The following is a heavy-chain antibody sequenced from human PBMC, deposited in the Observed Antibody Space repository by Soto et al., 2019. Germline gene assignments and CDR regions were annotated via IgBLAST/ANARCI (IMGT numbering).Heavy chain of an antibody. J-gene: IGHJ6*03. V-gene: IGHV1-8*01. CDR3: ARGVADFWSGYYIEYYYYYMDV. Sequence: GASVKVSCKASGYTFTSYDINWVRQATGQGLEWMGWMNPNSGNTGYAQKFQGRVTMTRNTSISTAYMELSSLRSEDTAVYYCARGVADFWSGYYIEYYYYYMDVWGKGTTVTVSS. CDR1: GYTFTSYD. D-gene: IGHD3-3*01. CDR2: MNPNSGNT.